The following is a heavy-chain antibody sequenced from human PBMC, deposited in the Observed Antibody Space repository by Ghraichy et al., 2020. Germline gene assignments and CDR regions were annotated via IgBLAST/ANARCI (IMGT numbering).Heavy chain of an antibody. CDR1: EFTFNSYS. CDR3: ARAQHGGPQLVIDC. V-gene: IGHV3-48*04. Sequence: GGSLRLSCAASEFTFNSYSMNWVRQAPGKGLEWVSYISSTTSTIYYADSVKGRFTISRDNAKNELYLQMNSLKAEDTAVYYCARAQHGGPQLVIDCWGQGTLVTVSS. J-gene: IGHJ4*02. CDR2: ISSTTSTI. D-gene: IGHD2-21*01.